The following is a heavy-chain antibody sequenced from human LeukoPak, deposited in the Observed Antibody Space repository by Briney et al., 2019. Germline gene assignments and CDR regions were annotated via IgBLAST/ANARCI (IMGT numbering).Heavy chain of an antibody. V-gene: IGHV1-46*01. CDR3: ARDQGPRYFDY. Sequence: ASVKVSCKASGYTSSSYYTRWVRQAPGQGLEWMGVINPSVGSTSYAQKFQGRVTMTRDTSTSTVYMELSSLRSEDTAIYYCARDQGPRYFDYWGQGTLVTVSS. CDR1: GYTSSSYY. J-gene: IGHJ4*02. CDR2: INPSVGST.